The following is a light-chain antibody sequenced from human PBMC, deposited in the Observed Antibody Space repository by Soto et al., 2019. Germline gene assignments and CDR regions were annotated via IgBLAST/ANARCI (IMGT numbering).Light chain of an antibody. CDR2: AAS. J-gene: IGKJ1*01. CDR3: QQYNDWPT. V-gene: IGKV3-15*01. Sequence: EIVLTQSPGTLSLSSWERATLSCRASQSVGSNLAWYQQKPGQAPRLLIYAASTRATGCPDRFSGSGSGTEFTLTISSLQSADLAVYFCQQYNDWPTFGQGTKVDIK. CDR1: QSVGSN.